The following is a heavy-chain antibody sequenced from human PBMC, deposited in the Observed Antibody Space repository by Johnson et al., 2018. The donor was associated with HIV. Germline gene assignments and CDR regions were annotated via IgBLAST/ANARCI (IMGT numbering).Heavy chain of an antibody. Sequence: EVQLVESGGGLVQPGGSLRLSCGASGFSVSNNYMNWVRQAPGKGLEWVSVIYSGGSTYYADSVKGRFTISRDNSKNTLYLQMNSLRAEDTAVYYCARVRSSGPWVNDAFDIWGQGTMVTVSS. CDR2: IYSGGST. CDR1: GFSVSNNY. J-gene: IGHJ3*02. V-gene: IGHV3-66*02. CDR3: ARVRSSGPWVNDAFDI. D-gene: IGHD4-17*01.